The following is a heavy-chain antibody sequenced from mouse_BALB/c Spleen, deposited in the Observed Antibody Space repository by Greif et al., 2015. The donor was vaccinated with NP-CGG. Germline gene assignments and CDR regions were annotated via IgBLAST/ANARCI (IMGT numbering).Heavy chain of an antibody. CDR1: GFNIKDYY. CDR2: IDPENGNT. D-gene: IGHD2-14*01. Sequence: EVKLMESGAELVRPGALVKLSCKASGFNIKDYYMHWVKQRPEQGLEWIGWIDPENGNTIYDPKFQGKASITADTSSNTAYLQLSSLTSEDTAVYYCARGVRQYPYYAMDYWGQGTSVTVSS. V-gene: IGHV14-1*02. CDR3: ARGVRQYPYYAMDY. J-gene: IGHJ4*01.